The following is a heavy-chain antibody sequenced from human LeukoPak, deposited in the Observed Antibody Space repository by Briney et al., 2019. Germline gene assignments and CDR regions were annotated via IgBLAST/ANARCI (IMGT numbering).Heavy chain of an antibody. CDR2: IYYSGST. CDR3: ARGKGGGAFDI. V-gene: IGHV4-59*12. CDR1: GGSISSYY. Sequence: SETLSLTCTVSGGSISSYYWSWIRQPPGKGLEWIGYIYYSGSTNYNPSLKSRVTISVDRSKNQFSLKLSSVTAADTAVYYCARGKGGGAFDIWGQGTMVTVSS. D-gene: IGHD6-25*01. J-gene: IGHJ3*02.